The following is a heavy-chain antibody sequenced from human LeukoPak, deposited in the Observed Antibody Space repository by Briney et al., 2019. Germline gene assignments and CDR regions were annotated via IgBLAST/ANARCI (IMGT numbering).Heavy chain of an antibody. D-gene: IGHD5-12*01. CDR1: GFTFSSNW. CDR2: IKPDGSAQ. V-gene: IGHV3-7*01. Sequence: GGSLRLSCATSGFTFSSNWMSWVRHVPGRGLDWVANIKPDGSAQYYAASVKGRFTISRDNAKNSLYLQMNSLRAEDTAVYYCARTGYSGYDYPFDYWGQGTLVTVSS. J-gene: IGHJ4*02. CDR3: ARTGYSGYDYPFDY.